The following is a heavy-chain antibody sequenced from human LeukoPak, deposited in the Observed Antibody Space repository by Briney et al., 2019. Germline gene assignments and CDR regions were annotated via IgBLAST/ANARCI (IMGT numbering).Heavy chain of an antibody. D-gene: IGHD3-22*01. V-gene: IGHV4-30-4*01. CDR3: ARDSPYYYDSSGYYGFNYLDP. J-gene: IGHJ5*02. Sequence: SQTLSLTCTVSGGPITSGDYYWNWVRQPPGKGLEWIGYINHSGRTYYNPSLESRVSISVDTSKNQFSLKLYSMTAADTAVYYCARDSPYYYDSSGYYGFNYLDPWGQGILVTVSS. CDR1: GGPITSGDYY. CDR2: INHSGRT.